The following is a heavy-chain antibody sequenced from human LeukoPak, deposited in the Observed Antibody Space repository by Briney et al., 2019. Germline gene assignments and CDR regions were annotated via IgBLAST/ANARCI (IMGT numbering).Heavy chain of an antibody. CDR1: GFTFSSYG. Sequence: GGPLRLSCAASGFTFSSYGMHWVRQAPGKGLEWVSTISGSGDNTYYADSVKGRFTISRDNSTDKLYLQMNSLRAEDTAVYYCAREYTLYRSGWFLDYWAQGTVVTVSA. D-gene: IGHD6-19*01. V-gene: IGHV3-23*01. CDR2: ISGSGDNT. J-gene: IGHJ4*02. CDR3: AREYTLYRSGWFLDY.